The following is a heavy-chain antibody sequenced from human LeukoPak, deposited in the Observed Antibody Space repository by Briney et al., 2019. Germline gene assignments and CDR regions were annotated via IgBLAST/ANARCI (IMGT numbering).Heavy chain of an antibody. J-gene: IGHJ4*02. D-gene: IGHD3-22*01. CDR1: GGSFSGYY. Sequence: PSETLSLTCAVYGGSFSGYYWSWIRQPPGKGLEWIGEINHSGSTNYNPSLKSRVTISVDTSKNQFSLKLSSVTAADTAVYYCARGWGYYDSSGYYARQLDYWGQGTLVTGSS. V-gene: IGHV4-34*01. CDR2: INHSGST. CDR3: ARGWGYYDSSGYYARQLDY.